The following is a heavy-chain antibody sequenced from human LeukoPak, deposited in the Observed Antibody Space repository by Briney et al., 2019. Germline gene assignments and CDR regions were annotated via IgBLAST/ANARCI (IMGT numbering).Heavy chain of an antibody. Sequence: KPSETLSLTCAVYGGSFSGYYWSWIRQPPGKGLEWIWEINHSGSTNYNPSLKSRVTISVDTSKNQFSLKLSSVTAADTAVYYCARGRRYYDSSGYYNPWGQGTLVTVSS. CDR1: GGSFSGYY. J-gene: IGHJ5*02. CDR3: ARGRRYYDSSGYYNP. D-gene: IGHD3-22*01. CDR2: INHSGST. V-gene: IGHV4-34*01.